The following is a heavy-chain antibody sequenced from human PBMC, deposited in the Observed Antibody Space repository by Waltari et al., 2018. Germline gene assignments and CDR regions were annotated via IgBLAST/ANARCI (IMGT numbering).Heavy chain of an antibody. CDR3: ARLRVDYDILTGYYNWFDP. V-gene: IGHV4-38-2*01. CDR1: GYSSSSGYY. CDR2: IYHSGST. J-gene: IGHJ5*02. D-gene: IGHD3-9*01. Sequence: QVQLQESGPGLVKPSETLSLTCAVSGYSSSSGYYWGWIRQPPWKGLEWIGSIYHSGSTYYNPSLKSRVTISVDTSKNQFSLKLSSVTAADTAVYYCARLRVDYDILTGYYNWFDPWGQGTLVTVSS.